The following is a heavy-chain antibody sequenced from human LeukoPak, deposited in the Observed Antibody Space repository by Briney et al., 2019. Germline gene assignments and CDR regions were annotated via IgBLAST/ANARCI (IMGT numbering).Heavy chain of an antibody. CDR1: GGSISSSNW. V-gene: IGHV4-4*02. CDR2: IYHSGST. Sequence: SGTLSLTCAVSGGSISSSNWWSWVRQPPGKGLEWIGEIYHSGSTNYNPSLKSRVTISVDKSKNQFSLKLSSVIAADTAVYYCASLYCSSTSCYFYYWGQGTLVTVSS. CDR3: ASLYCSSTSCYFYY. D-gene: IGHD2-2*01. J-gene: IGHJ4*02.